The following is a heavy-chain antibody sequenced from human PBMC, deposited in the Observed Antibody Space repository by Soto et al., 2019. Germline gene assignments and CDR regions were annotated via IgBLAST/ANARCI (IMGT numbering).Heavy chain of an antibody. D-gene: IGHD1-26*01. CDR1: GFPFSSYA. Sequence: GGSLRLSCAASGFPFSSYAMDLVRTATGQGLEWVSYISLSSGNIHYADSVRGRFTVSRDNAKNSLYLQMNSLRAEDTAVYYCARDPSRGSEWARYLDLWGRGTLVTVSS. CDR2: ISLSSGNI. J-gene: IGHJ2*01. CDR3: ARDPSRGSEWARYLDL. V-gene: IGHV3-48*01.